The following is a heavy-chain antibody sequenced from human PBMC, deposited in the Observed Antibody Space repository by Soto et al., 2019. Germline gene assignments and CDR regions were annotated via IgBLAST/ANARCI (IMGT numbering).Heavy chain of an antibody. J-gene: IGHJ4*02. CDR1: GYTFTSYD. CDR3: ARGPSYDYIWGTTYFFAY. V-gene: IGHV1-8*01. CDR2: MNPNSGNT. Sequence: GASVKVSCKASGYTFTSYDINWVRQATGQGLEWMGWMNPNSGNTGYAQKFQGRVTMTRNTSISTAYMELSSLRSEDTAVYYCARGPSYDYIWGTTYFFAYWGQGTLVTVSS. D-gene: IGHD3-16*01.